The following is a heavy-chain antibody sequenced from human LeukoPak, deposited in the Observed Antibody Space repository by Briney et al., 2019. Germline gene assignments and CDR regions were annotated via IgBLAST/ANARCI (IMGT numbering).Heavy chain of an antibody. CDR3: ARAYCSGGSCYPRYFDY. CDR1: GYTFTSYD. V-gene: IGHV1-8*01. Sequence: ASVKVSCKASGYTFTSYDINWVRQATGQGLEWMGWMNPNSGNTGYAQKFQGRVTMTRNTSISTAYMELSSLRSEDTAVYYCARAYCSGGSCYPRYFDYWGQGTLVTVSS. D-gene: IGHD2-15*01. J-gene: IGHJ4*02. CDR2: MNPNSGNT.